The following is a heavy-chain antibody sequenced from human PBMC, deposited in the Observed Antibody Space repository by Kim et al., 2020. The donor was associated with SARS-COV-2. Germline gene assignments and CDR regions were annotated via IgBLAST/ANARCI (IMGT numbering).Heavy chain of an antibody. V-gene: IGHV3-15*01. J-gene: IGHJ4*02. D-gene: IGHD3-10*01. CDR2: IKSKTSGWTT. CDR3: TTENRGFDSWNIYGSGVYS. Sequence: GGSLRLSCAASGFTFSNSWMSWVRQAPGKGLEWVGRIKSKTSGWTTDYAAPVKGRFTISRDDSKKTLYMQRNSVKTDDTTVYYCTTENRGFDSWNIYGSGVYSWGQGTLGTVSS. CDR1: GFTFSNSW.